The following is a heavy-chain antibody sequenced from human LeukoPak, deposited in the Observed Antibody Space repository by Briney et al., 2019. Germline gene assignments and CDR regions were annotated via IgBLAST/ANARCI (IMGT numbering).Heavy chain of an antibody. Sequence: PGGSLRLSCAASGLTFSSYEVNWVRQAPGKGLEWVSSISSSGSTIYYADSVKGRFTISRDNAKNSLYLQMNSLRAEDTAVYYCARTRTYSYDSSGHYYPTHFDYWGQGTLVTVSS. J-gene: IGHJ4*02. CDR3: ARTRTYSYDSSGHYYPTHFDY. CDR1: GLTFSSYE. V-gene: IGHV3-48*03. CDR2: ISSSGSTI. D-gene: IGHD3-22*01.